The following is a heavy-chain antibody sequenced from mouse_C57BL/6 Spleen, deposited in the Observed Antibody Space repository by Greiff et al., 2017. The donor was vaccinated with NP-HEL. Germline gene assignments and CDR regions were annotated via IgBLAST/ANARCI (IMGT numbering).Heavy chain of an antibody. CDR3: TSEGGRYFDV. V-gene: IGHV1-15*01. Sequence: VKLVESGAELVRPGASVTLSCKASGYTFTDYEMHWVKQTPVHGLEWIGAIDPETGGTAYNQKFKGKAILTADKSSSTAYMELRSLTSEDSAVYYCTSEGGRYFDVWGTGTTVTVSS. CDR2: IDPETGGT. J-gene: IGHJ1*03. CDR1: GYTFTDYE.